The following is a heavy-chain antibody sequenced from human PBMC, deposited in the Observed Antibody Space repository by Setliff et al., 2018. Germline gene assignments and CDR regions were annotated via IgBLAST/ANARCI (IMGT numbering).Heavy chain of an antibody. V-gene: IGHV3-66*01. Sequence: PGGSLSLSCAAPGFTVSTSYMSWVRQAPGKGLEWVSTIYSGGSIFYADSVRGRFTISREPSKDTLSLQMDSLRVEDTAVYYCARDPPNVGYVTGRGYFYFGMAVWGHGNTVTVSS. D-gene: IGHD3-10*01. CDR1: GFTVSTSY. J-gene: IGHJ6*02. CDR3: ARDPPNVGYVTGRGYFYFGMAV. CDR2: IYSGGSI.